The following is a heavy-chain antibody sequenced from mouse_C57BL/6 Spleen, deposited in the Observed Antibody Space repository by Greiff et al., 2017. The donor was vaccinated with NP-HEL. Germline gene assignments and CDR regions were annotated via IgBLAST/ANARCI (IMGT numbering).Heavy chain of an antibody. Sequence: VQLQQSGAELVKPGASVKISCKASGYAFSSYWMNWVKQRPGKGLEWIGQIYPGDGDTNYNGKFKGKATLTADKSSSTAYMQLSSLTSEDSAVYFCARRYDYAAWFAYWGQGTLVTVSA. J-gene: IGHJ3*01. V-gene: IGHV1-80*01. CDR2: IYPGDGDT. CDR1: GYAFSSYW. CDR3: ARRYDYAAWFAY. D-gene: IGHD2-4*01.